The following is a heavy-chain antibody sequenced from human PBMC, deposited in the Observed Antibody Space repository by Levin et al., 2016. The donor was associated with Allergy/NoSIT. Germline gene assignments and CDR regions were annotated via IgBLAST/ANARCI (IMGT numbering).Heavy chain of an antibody. CDR2: INHSGST. CDR3: ARIWVQYVFWSGPYYYYMDV. V-gene: IGHV4-34*01. D-gene: IGHD3-3*01. Sequence: WIRQPPGKGLEWIGEINHSGSTNYNPSLKSRVTISVDTSKNQFSLKLSSVTAADTAVYYCARIWVQYVFWSGPYYYYMDVWGKGTTVTVSS. J-gene: IGHJ6*03.